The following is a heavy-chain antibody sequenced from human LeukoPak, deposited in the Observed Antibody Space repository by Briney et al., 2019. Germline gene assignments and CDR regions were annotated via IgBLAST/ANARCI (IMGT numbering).Heavy chain of an antibody. CDR2: ISGSGGST. J-gene: IGHJ4*02. D-gene: IGHD6-19*01. Sequence: AWGSLTLSCAASGFTVSSNYMSWVRQAQGQGLELVSAISGSGGSTYYADSLMGRFTIFRDDSKNTLYLQMQSLRAEDAAVYYCAKDQILRRYSSGWYQGYWGQGTLVTVSS. CDR3: AKDQILRRYSSGWYQGY. V-gene: IGHV3-23*01. CDR1: GFTVSSNY.